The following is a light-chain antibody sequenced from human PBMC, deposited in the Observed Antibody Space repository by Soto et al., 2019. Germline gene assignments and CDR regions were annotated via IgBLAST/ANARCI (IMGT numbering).Light chain of an antibody. CDR2: GAS. V-gene: IGKV3-20*01. CDR1: QSVSSTF. J-gene: IGKJ1*01. CDR3: QQYESSRT. Sequence: EIVLTQSPGTLSLTPGERATLSCRASQSVSSTFLAWYQQKPGQAPKVLIYGASTRATGIPDRFRGSGSGTDFTLTITRLEPEDLAMYYCQQYESSRTFGQGTKVDMK.